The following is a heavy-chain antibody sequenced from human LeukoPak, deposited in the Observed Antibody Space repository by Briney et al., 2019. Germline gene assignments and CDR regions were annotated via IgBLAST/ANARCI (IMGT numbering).Heavy chain of an antibody. CDR1: GGSINNYY. CDR3: ARGMAAAYDYNWFDA. Sequence: SETLSLTCTVSGGSINNYYWAWIRQPAGKELEWIGRISASGTNRYNPSLKSRVTMSVDTSQNQSSLKVASVTAADTAVYFCARGMAAAYDYNWFDAWGQGTLVTVSS. V-gene: IGHV4-4*07. D-gene: IGHD5-12*01. J-gene: IGHJ5*02. CDR2: ISASGTN.